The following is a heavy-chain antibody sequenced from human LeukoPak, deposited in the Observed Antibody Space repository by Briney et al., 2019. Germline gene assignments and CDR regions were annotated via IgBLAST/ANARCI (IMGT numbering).Heavy chain of an antibody. J-gene: IGHJ4*02. D-gene: IGHD3-10*01. CDR3: AGFSGSYYKLHDY. Sequence: PETLSLTCTVSGGSISSSSYYWGWIRQPPGKGLEWIGSIYYSGSTYYNPSLKSRVTISVDTSKNQFSLKLSSVTAADTAVYYCAGFSGSYYKLHDYWGQGTLVTVSS. CDR1: GGSISSSSYY. CDR2: IYYSGST. V-gene: IGHV4-39*01.